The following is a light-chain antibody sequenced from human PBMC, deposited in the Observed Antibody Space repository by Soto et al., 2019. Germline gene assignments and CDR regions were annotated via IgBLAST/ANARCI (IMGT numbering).Light chain of an antibody. Sequence: EIVLTQSPATLSLSPGERATLSCRASQSVSSYLAWYQQKPGQAPRLRISDASNSSTVIQARFSVSGSGTGFTLTISTPEPDDAAVYYCQQHSNCLMYTVGQGTKLESK. CDR2: DAS. V-gene: IGKV3-11*01. J-gene: IGKJ2*01. CDR3: QQHSNCLMYT. CDR1: QSVSSY.